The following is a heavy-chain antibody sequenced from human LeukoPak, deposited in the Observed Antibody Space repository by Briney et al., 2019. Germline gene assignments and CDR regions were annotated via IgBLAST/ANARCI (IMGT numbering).Heavy chain of an antibody. V-gene: IGHV3-48*01. Sequence: GGSLRLSCAASGFTFSTYNMNWVRQAPGKGLEWVSYISSSSSTIYYADSVKGRFTISRDNAKNSLYLQMNSLRAEDTAVYYCARDSIVATVSYYYYYYMDVWGKGTTVTVSS. CDR3: ARDSIVATVSYYYYYYMDV. D-gene: IGHD5-12*01. CDR2: ISSSSSTI. CDR1: GFTFSTYN. J-gene: IGHJ6*03.